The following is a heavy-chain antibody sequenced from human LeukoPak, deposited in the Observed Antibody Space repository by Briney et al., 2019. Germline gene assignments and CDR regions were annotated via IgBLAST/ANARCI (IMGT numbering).Heavy chain of an antibody. Sequence: PSQTLSLTCTVSGGSINSGSHYWSWIRQPAGKGLEWIGRIYNSRSANYNPSLKSRVTISVDTSKNQFSLKLNSVTAADTAVYYCARAYSPLDYFDYWGQGTLVTVSS. J-gene: IGHJ4*02. V-gene: IGHV4-61*02. CDR2: IYNSRSA. D-gene: IGHD5-12*01. CDR3: ARAYSPLDYFDY. CDR1: GGSINSGSHY.